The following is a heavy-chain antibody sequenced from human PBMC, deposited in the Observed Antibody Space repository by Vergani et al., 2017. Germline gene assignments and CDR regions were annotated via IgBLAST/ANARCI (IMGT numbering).Heavy chain of an antibody. Sequence: EVQLVESGGGLVQPGGSLRLSCAASGFTFSSYWMHWVRQAPGKGLVWVSRINSDGSSTSYADSVKGRFTISRDNAKNTLYLQMNSLRAEDTAVYYCARADLDCSGGSCYYYYYYGMDVWGQGTTVTVSS. V-gene: IGHV3-74*01. CDR1: GFTFSSYW. CDR2: INSDGSST. J-gene: IGHJ6*02. D-gene: IGHD2-15*01. CDR3: ARADLDCSGGSCYYYYYYGMDV.